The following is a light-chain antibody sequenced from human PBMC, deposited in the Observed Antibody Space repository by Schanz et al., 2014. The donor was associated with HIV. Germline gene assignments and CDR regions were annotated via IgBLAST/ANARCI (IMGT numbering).Light chain of an antibody. CDR3: SSQRSSSTYV. CDR1: SSDVGGYNY. V-gene: IGLV2-8*01. Sequence: QSALTQPPSASGSPGQSVTISCTGTSSDVGGYNYPPWYQHHPGKAPKLMISEVTKPPSGVPDRFSGSKSGNTASLTVSGLQTEDEADYYCSSQRSSSTYVFGTGTKVTVL. CDR2: EVT. J-gene: IGLJ1*01.